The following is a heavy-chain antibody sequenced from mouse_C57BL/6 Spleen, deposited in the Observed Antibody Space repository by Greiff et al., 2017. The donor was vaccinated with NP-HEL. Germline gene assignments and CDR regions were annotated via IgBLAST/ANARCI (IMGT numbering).Heavy chain of an antibody. CDR1: GYTFTSYW. J-gene: IGHJ2*01. CDR2: IHPNSGST. Sequence: VQLQQPGAELVKPGASVKLSCKASGYTFTSYWMHWVKQRPGQGLEWIGMIHPNSGSTNYNEKFKSKATLTVDKSSSTAYMQLSSLTSEDSAVYYCARSVGSSYFDYWGQGTTLTVSS. D-gene: IGHD1-1*01. V-gene: IGHV1-64*01. CDR3: ARSVGSSYFDY.